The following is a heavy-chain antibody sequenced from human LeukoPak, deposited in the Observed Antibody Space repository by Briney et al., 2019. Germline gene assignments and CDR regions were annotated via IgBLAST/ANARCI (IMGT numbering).Heavy chain of an antibody. CDR1: GFTLSTYG. CDR2: IRYDGSNK. D-gene: IGHD3-9*01. CDR3: AKGGKYDILTGYVRSRLLGDY. V-gene: IGHV3-30*02. J-gene: IGHJ4*02. Sequence: HPGGSLRLSCAASGFTLSTYGMHWVRQAPGKGLEWVAFIRYDGSNKYYADSVKGRFTISRDNSKNTLYLQMHSLRADDTAVYYCAKGGKYDILTGYVRSRLLGDYWGQGTLVTASS.